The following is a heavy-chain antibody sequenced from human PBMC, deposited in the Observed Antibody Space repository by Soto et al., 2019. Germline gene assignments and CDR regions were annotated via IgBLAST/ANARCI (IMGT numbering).Heavy chain of an antibody. Sequence: EVQLVESGGGLVKPGGSLRLSCAASGFTFSSYSMNWVRQAPGKGLEWVSSISSSSSYIYYADSVKGRFTISIDNAKNPPYLQMNSLRAEDTAVYYCARDISNPRPNYGGMDVWGQGTTVTVSS. D-gene: IGHD4-4*01. J-gene: IGHJ6*02. V-gene: IGHV3-21*01. CDR1: GFTFSSYS. CDR3: ARDISNPRPNYGGMDV. CDR2: ISSSSSYI.